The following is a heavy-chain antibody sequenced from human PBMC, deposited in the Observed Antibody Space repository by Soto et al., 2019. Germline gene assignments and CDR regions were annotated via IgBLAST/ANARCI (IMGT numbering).Heavy chain of an antibody. V-gene: IGHV4-31*03. CDR1: GGSISSGCYY. J-gene: IGHJ5*02. Sequence: PSETLSLTCTVSGGSISSGCYYWSWIRQHPGKGLEWIGYIYYSGSTYYNPSLKSRVTISVDTSKNQFSLKLSSVTAADTAVYYCAREGCSSTRCSKWFDPSGQGTLVTVSS. D-gene: IGHD2-2*01. CDR3: AREGCSSTRCSKWFDP. CDR2: IYYSGST.